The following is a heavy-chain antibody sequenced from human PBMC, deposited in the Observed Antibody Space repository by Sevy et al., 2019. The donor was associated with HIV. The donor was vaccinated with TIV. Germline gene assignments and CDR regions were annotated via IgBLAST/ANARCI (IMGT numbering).Heavy chain of an antibody. CDR2: INANTGKP. CDR3: AKGRPGSGYAGAAAGD. V-gene: IGHV7-4-1*02. D-gene: IGHD5-12*01. J-gene: IGHJ4*02. Sequence: ASVKVSCKASGYRFTSYAMNWVRQAPGQGLEWMGWINANTGKPTYAQGFTGRFDFSLDTSVNTAYLQISSLKAEDTAVYYCAKGRPGSGYAGAAAGDWGQGTRVTVSS. CDR1: GYRFTSYA.